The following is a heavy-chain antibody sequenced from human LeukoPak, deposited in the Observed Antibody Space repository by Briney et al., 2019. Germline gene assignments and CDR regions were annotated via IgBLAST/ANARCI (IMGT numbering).Heavy chain of an antibody. CDR3: ARSLWGYGGYHFDY. CDR1: GFTFSSYE. D-gene: IGHD5-12*01. V-gene: IGHV3-48*03. Sequence: GGSLRLSCAASGFTFSSYEMNWVRQAPGKGLEWVSYISSSGSTIYYADSVKGRFTISRDNAKNSLYLQMNSLRAEDTAVYYCARSLWGYGGYHFDYWGQGTLVTVSS. CDR2: ISSSGSTI. J-gene: IGHJ4*02.